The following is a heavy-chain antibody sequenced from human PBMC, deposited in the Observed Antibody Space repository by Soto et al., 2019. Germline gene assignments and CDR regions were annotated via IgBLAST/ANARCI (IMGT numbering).Heavy chain of an antibody. CDR2: IVSFAGGT. J-gene: IGHJ4*01. CDR1: GDKFSSYT. CDR3: VTYDYGLNGY. D-gene: IGHD3-16*01. V-gene: IGHV1-46*01. Sequence: ASVKVSCKASGDKFSSYTISWVRQAPGQGLEWMGIIVSFAGGTSYAQMFQGRVTMTRDRSASTAYMELSSLTSEDTAVYYCVTYDYGLNGYWGQGTLVTVSS.